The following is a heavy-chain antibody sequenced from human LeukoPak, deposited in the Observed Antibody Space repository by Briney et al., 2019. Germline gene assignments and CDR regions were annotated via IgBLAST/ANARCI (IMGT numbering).Heavy chain of an antibody. CDR2: ISGSGGST. CDR1: GFTFSSYG. J-gene: IGHJ6*03. D-gene: IGHD3-10*01. Sequence: GGTLRLSCAASGFTFSSYGMSWVRQAPGKGLEWVSAISGSGGSTYYADSVKGRFTISRDNSKNTLYLQMNSLRAEDTAVYYCAKEALWFGELLPSYYYYYYMDVWGKGTTVTISS. V-gene: IGHV3-23*01. CDR3: AKEALWFGELLPSYYYYYYMDV.